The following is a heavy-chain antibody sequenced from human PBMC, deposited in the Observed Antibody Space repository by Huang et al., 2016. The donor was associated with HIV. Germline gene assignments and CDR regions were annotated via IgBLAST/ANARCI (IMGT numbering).Heavy chain of an antibody. V-gene: IGHV3-33*04. CDR3: ARGDYYDSSGYHPGHFDY. CDR1: GFILSNYG. CDR2: IRNDGMKK. J-gene: IGHJ4*02. D-gene: IGHD3-22*01. Sequence: VQLIESGGGVVQPGKSLRLSCATSGFILSNYGMHWGRQAPGKGLKWVAFIRNDGMKKNYADSVRGRFTVGRDNANNTLFLQMSSLRVDDTAVYYCARGDYYDSSGYHPGHFDYWGQGILVTVSS.